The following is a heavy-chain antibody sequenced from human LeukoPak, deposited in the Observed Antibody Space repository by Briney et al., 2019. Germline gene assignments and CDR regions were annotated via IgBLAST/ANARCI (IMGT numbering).Heavy chain of an antibody. J-gene: IGHJ4*02. CDR1: GGSISSSNYY. CDR2: IYTSGTT. D-gene: IGHD3-10*01. V-gene: IGHV4-61*02. CDR3: ARGLWFGDENPPYFDY. Sequence: PSKTLSLTCTVSGGSISSSNYYWSWIRQPAGKGLEWIGRIYTSGTTNYNPSLKSRVTISIDTSKNQFSLKLSSVTAADTAVYYCARGLWFGDENPPYFDYWGQGTLVTVSS.